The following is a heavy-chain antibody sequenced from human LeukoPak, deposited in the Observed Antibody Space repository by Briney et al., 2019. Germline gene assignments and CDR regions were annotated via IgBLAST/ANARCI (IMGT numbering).Heavy chain of an antibody. CDR3: AREQSDYYGMDV. CDR2: IYNSGST. D-gene: IGHD6-19*01. V-gene: IGHV4-59*01. Sequence: PSETLSLTCTVSSGSISSYYRSWIRQPQGKGLEWIGYIYNSGSTNYNPSLKSRVTISVDTSKNQFSLKLSSVTAADTAVYYCAREQSDYYGMDVWGQGATVTVSS. J-gene: IGHJ6*02. CDR1: SGSISSYY.